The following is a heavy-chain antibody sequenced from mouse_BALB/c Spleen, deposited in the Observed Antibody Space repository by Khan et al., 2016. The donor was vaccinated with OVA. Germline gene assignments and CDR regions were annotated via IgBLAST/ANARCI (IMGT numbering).Heavy chain of an antibody. D-gene: IGHD1-1*01. CDR3: ARGNYYGYAMDY. V-gene: IGHV3-2*02. J-gene: IGHJ4*01. CDR2: ISYSGST. Sequence: EVQLQESGPGLVKPSQSLSLTCTVTGYSITSNYAWNWLRQFPGNKLEWMGYISYSGSTNYNPSLKSRISITRATSKNQFFLQLNSVTTEDTATYYCARGNYYGYAMDYWGQGTSITVSS. CDR1: GYSITSNYA.